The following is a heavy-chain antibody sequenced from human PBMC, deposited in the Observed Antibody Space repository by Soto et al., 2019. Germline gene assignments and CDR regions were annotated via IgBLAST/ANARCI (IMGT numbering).Heavy chain of an antibody. CDR1: GGSISNYY. CDR3: ARASGGELLWFGERNYGMDV. D-gene: IGHD3-10*01. Sequence: SETLSLTCTVSGGSISNYYWSWIRQLPGKGLEWIGYIYYSGSTYYNPSLKSRVTISVDTSKNQFSLKLSSVTAADTAVYYCARASGGELLWFGERNYGMDVWGQGTTVTVSS. V-gene: IGHV4-59*06. J-gene: IGHJ6*02. CDR2: IYYSGST.